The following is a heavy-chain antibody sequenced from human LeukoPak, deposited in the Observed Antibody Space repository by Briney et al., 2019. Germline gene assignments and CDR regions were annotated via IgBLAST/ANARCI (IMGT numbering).Heavy chain of an antibody. CDR3: ARSMRTMIVVVMRGNWFDP. CDR1: GGSFSGYY. Sequence: SETLSLTCAVYGGSFSGYYWSWIRKPPGKGLEWIGEINHSGSTNYNPSLKSRVTISVDTSKNPFSLKLSPVTAADTAVYYCARSMRTMIVVVMRGNWFDPWGQGTLVTVSS. J-gene: IGHJ5*02. V-gene: IGHV4-34*01. CDR2: INHSGST. D-gene: IGHD3-22*01.